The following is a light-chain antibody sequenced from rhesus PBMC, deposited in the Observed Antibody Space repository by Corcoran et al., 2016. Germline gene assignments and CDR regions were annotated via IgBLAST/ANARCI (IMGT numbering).Light chain of an antibody. CDR1: QGIRKY. CDR2: DAS. CDR3: QQHNSYPPA. V-gene: IGKV1-25*01. Sequence: DIQMTQSPSSLSASVGDTVTITCQASQGIRKYLAWDQQKPGKAPKLLIYDASTLQSGDPSRFSGSGSGTEFTLTISSLPPVDFATYYCQQHNSYPPAFGQGTKVEIK. J-gene: IGKJ1*01.